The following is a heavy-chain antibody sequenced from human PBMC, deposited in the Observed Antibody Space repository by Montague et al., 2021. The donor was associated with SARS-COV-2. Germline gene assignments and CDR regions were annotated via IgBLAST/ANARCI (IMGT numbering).Heavy chain of an antibody. D-gene: IGHD3-10*01. CDR2: ISYDGSNK. CDR1: GFTFSAYA. V-gene: IGHV3-30-3*01. Sequence: SLRLSCAASGFTFSAYAMHWVRQAPGKGLEWVAVISYDGSNKYYADSVKGQFTISRDNSKNTLYLQMNSLTLEDTAVYHCARDKKVGLYGSRSKYNYYGMDFWGQGTTVTVSS. CDR3: ARDKKVGLYGSRSKYNYYGMDF. J-gene: IGHJ6*02.